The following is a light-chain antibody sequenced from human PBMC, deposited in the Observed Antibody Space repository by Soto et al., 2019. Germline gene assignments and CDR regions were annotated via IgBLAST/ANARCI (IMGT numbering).Light chain of an antibody. CDR3: QQYNNWPPLT. J-gene: IGKJ4*01. CDR1: QSVSSN. Sequence: EIVMTQSPATLSVSPGERATLSCRASQSVSSNLAWYQQKPGQAPRLLIYGASTRATGIPARFSGSGSGTEFTLTISSLQSEDLAVYYCQQYNNWPPLTFGGGTKV. CDR2: GAS. V-gene: IGKV3-15*01.